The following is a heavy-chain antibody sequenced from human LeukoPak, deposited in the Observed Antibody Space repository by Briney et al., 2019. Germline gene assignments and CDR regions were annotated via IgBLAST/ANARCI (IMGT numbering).Heavy chain of an antibody. J-gene: IGHJ3*02. V-gene: IGHV3-7*01. D-gene: IGHD1-14*01. CDR2: IKENGNEQ. CDR3: ARGPGDFDASDI. CDR1: GFSFSSFW. Sequence: GGSLGLSCAASGFSFSSFWMSWVRQAPGKGPEWVAHIKENGNEQYYADSVKGRFTISRDNAQKSLWLQMNSLRVEDTAVYYCARGPGDFDASDIWGQGTMVTVSS.